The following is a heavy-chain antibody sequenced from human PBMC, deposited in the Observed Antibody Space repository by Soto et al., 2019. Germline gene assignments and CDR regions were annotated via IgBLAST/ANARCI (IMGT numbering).Heavy chain of an antibody. J-gene: IGHJ4*02. CDR1: GFTFSSYA. V-gene: IGHV3-23*01. D-gene: IGHD6-13*01. CDR3: AKIAAAVYVGNFDY. Sequence: EVQLLESGGGLVQPGGSLRLSCAASGFTFSSYAMSWVRQAPGKGLGWVSAISGSGGSTYYADYVKDRFTISRDNSKNTLYLQRNSLRAEDTAVYYCAKIAAAVYVGNFDYWGQGTLVTVSS. CDR2: ISGSGGST.